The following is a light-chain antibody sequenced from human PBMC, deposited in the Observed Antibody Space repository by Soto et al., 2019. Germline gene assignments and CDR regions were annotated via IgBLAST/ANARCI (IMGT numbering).Light chain of an antibody. Sequence: EIVLTQSPGTLSLSPGERATLSFRASQSVSSSYLAWYQQRPGQAPRLLIYDASSRATGIPDRFSGSGSGTDFTLSISRLEPEDFAVYYCQQYGSSPSTFGQGTKVDIK. V-gene: IGKV3-20*01. CDR1: QSVSSSY. J-gene: IGKJ1*01. CDR3: QQYGSSPST. CDR2: DAS.